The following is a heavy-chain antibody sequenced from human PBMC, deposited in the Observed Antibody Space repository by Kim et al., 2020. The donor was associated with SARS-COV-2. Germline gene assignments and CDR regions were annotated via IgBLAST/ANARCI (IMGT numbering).Heavy chain of an antibody. V-gene: IGHV3-23*01. CDR1: GFTFSSYA. CDR3: ARTLDILTGYYSYGMDV. D-gene: IGHD3-9*01. CDR2: ISGSGGST. J-gene: IGHJ6*02. Sequence: GGSLRLSCAASGFTFSSYAMSWVRQAPGKGLEWVSAISGSGGSTYYADSVKGRFTISRDNSKNTLYLQMNSLRAEDTAVYYCARTLDILTGYYSYGMDVWGQGTTVTVSS.